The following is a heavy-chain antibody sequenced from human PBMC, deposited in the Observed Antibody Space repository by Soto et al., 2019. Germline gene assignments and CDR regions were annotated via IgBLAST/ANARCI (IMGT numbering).Heavy chain of an antibody. D-gene: IGHD6-6*01. J-gene: IGHJ3*02. CDR3: ARALVVADAFDI. V-gene: IGHV1-8*01. CDR2: MNPNRGNT. Sequence: ASVKVSCKASGYTFTSYDINWVRQATGQGLEGMGWMNPNRGNTGYAQKFQGRVTMTRNTSISTAYMELSSLRSEDTAVYYCARALVVADAFDIWGQGTMVTVSS. CDR1: GYTFTSYD.